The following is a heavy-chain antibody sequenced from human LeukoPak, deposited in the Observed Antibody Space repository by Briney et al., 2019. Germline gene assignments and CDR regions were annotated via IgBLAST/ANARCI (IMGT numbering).Heavy chain of an antibody. CDR1: GFTFSSYG. J-gene: IGHJ4*02. CDR3: AKVPIAVAAEFYFDY. CDR2: ISGSGGST. Sequence: GGSLRLSCAASGFTFSSYGMYWVRQAPGKGLEWVSAISGSGGSTYYADSVKGRFTISRDNSKNTLYLQMNSLRAEDTAVYYCAKVPIAVAAEFYFDYWGQGTLVTVSS. V-gene: IGHV3-23*01. D-gene: IGHD6-19*01.